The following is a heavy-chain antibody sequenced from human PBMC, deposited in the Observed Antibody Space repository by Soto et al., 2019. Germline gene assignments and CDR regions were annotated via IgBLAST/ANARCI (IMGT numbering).Heavy chain of an antibody. CDR2: IYYHGTT. J-gene: IGHJ4*01. D-gene: IGHD6-6*01. CDR3: ARHGAEAARRFDY. Sequence: PSETLSLTCTVSPGAITTEKNFWAWVRQSPGRGLEWIGSIYYHGTTFYNPSLNGRVSMFVDPSESQFSLRLTSVTAADTALYYCARHGAEAARRFDYWGQGSLVTVSS. V-gene: IGHV4-39*01. CDR1: PGAITTEKNF.